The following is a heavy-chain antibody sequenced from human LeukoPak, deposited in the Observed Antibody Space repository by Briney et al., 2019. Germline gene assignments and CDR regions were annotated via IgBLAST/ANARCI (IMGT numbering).Heavy chain of an antibody. CDR3: ARSSSAHYYDSSGYLPSHFDC. V-gene: IGHV4-34*01. J-gene: IGHJ4*02. D-gene: IGHD3-22*01. CDR1: GGSFSGYY. Sequence: SETLSLTCAGYGGSFSGYYWSWLRQPPGKGLEWIGEINHSGSTKYHSSLKSRVIISVDTSKNQFSLNLGSVTAADTAVSYCARSSSAHYYDSSGYLPSHFDCWGQGTLVTVSS. CDR2: INHSGST.